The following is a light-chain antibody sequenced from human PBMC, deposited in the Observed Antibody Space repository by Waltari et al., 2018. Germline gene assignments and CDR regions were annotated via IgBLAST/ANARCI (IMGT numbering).Light chain of an antibody. J-gene: IGKJ2*03. V-gene: IGKV1-39*02. CDR1: EKINNY. CDR3: QHGYDPQYS. Sequence: DIELTQSPSSLSASLGDRVTITCRTSEKINNYLNWYQQKPGNAPKLLIYKASTLQIGVPSRFSGSGSGTDYTFTISSLQSEDIGTYYCQHGYDPQYSFGRGTKVEI. CDR2: KAS.